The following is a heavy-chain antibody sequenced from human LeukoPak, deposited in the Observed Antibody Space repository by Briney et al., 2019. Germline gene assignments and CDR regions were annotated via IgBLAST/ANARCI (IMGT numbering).Heavy chain of an antibody. CDR3: ARVMGGSYYGTHYYYYGMDV. CDR1: GGSFSGYY. Sequence: SETLSLTCAVYGGSFSGYYWSWIRQPPGKGLEWIGEINHSGSTNYNPSLKSRVTISVDTSKNQFSLKLSSVTAADTAVYYCARVMGGSYYGTHYYYYGMDVWGQGTTVTVSS. D-gene: IGHD1-26*01. V-gene: IGHV4-34*01. CDR2: INHSGST. J-gene: IGHJ6*02.